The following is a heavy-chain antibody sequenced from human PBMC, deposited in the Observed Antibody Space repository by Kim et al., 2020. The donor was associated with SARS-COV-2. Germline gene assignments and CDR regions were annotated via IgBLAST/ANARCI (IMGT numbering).Heavy chain of an antibody. D-gene: IGHD4-4*01. CDR2: ITGSGDST. V-gene: IGHV3-23*01. Sequence: GGSLRLSCAASGFTFSSFAMSWVRQAPGKGLEWVSSITGSGDSTEHADSVKGRFTISRDNSKNTLYLQMSSLRAEDTAVYYCAKAMTTHYHLDLWGRGTRVTVSS. J-gene: IGHJ2*01. CDR3: AKAMTTHYHLDL. CDR1: GFTFSSFA.